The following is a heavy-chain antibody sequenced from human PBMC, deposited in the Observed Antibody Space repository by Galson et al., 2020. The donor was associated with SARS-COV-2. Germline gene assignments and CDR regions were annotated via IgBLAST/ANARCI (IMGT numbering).Heavy chain of an antibody. J-gene: IGHJ4*02. Sequence: ASVKVSCKSSGYSFTSYGISWVRQAPGQGLEWMGWINPSNGITNYGQNLRGRVTMTTDTSTSTAYLDLKSLRSDDTAVYFCARDRVDSRVPGSPWSAGYWGQGTLVTVSS. V-gene: IGHV1-18*01. D-gene: IGHD3-22*01. CDR3: ARDRVDSRVPGSPWSAGY. CDR1: GYSFTSYG. CDR2: INPSNGIT.